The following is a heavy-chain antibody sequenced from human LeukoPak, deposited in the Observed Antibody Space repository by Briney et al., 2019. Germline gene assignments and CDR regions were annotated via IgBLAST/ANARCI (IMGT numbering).Heavy chain of an antibody. CDR2: INPNSGGT. V-gene: IGHV1-2*02. Sequence: ASVKVSCKASGYTFTGYYMHWARQAPGQGLEWMGWINPNSGGTNYAQKFQGRVTMTRDTSISTAYMELSRLRSDDTAVYYCARGAIGYCSSTSCPHDAFDIWGQGTMVTVSS. CDR1: GYTFTGYY. J-gene: IGHJ3*02. CDR3: ARGAIGYCSSTSCPHDAFDI. D-gene: IGHD2-2*01.